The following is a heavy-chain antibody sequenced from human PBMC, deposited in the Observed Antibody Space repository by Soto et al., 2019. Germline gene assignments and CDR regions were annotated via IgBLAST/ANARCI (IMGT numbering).Heavy chain of an antibody. D-gene: IGHD1-7*01. CDR3: PTVPHACGTNCIES. V-gene: IGHV4-30-4*01. CDR2: IYYTGTT. CDR1: GVSISSRNYY. J-gene: IGHJ5*01. Sequence: SQTLSLTCTVSGVSISSRNYYWSWIRQPPGKGLEWIRYIYYTGTTHYNPSVKSRVTISLDTAKDHFSLNLSSVTAADTAIYYCPTVPHACGTNCIESWSQGTVFNVSS.